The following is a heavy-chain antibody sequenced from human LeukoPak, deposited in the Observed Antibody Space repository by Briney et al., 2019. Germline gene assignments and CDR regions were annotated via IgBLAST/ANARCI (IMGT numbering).Heavy chain of an antibody. CDR2: IYYSGST. Sequence: PSETLSLTCTVSGGSISSGDYYWSWIRQPPGKGLEWIGYIYYSGSTYYNPSLKSRVTISVDTSKNQFSLKLSSVTAADTAVYYCARDAHNLGYCSGGSCSYFDYWGQGTLVTVSS. D-gene: IGHD2-15*01. J-gene: IGHJ4*02. CDR1: GGSISSGDYY. CDR3: ARDAHNLGYCSGGSCSYFDY. V-gene: IGHV4-30-4*01.